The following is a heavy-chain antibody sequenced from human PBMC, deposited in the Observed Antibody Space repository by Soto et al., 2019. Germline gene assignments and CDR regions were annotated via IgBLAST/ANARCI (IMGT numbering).Heavy chain of an antibody. CDR3: ARVIGHYDFWSGYTSGHYFDY. CDR1: GGSISSGGYS. Sequence: PSETLSLTCAVSGGSISSGGYSWSWIRQPPGKGLEWIGYIYHSGSTYYNPSLKSRVTISVDRSKNQFSLKLSSVTAADTAVYYCARVIGHYDFWSGYTSGHYFDYWGQGTLVTVSS. V-gene: IGHV4-30-2*01. J-gene: IGHJ4*02. D-gene: IGHD3-3*01. CDR2: IYHSGST.